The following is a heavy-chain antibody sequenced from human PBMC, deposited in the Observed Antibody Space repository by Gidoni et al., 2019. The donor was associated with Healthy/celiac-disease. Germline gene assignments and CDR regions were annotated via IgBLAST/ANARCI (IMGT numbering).Heavy chain of an antibody. Sequence: EVQLVVSGGGLVQTGRSLRPSCAASGFTFDDYAMHWVRQAPGKGLGWVSGISWNSGSIGYADSVKGRFTISRDNAKNSLYLQMNSLRAEDTALYYCARGVSSGSYWDYWGQGTLVTVSS. CDR3: ARGVSSGSYWDY. D-gene: IGHD1-26*01. CDR2: ISWNSGSI. CDR1: GFTFDDYA. J-gene: IGHJ4*02. V-gene: IGHV3-9*01.